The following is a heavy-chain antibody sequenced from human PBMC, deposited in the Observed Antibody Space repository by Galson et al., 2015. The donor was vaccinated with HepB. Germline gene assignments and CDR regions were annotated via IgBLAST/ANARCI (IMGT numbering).Heavy chain of an antibody. CDR1: GGSISSYY. V-gene: IGHV4-59*01. Sequence: ETLSLTCTVSGGSISSYYWSWIRQPPGKGLEWIGYIYYSGSTNYNPSLKSRVTISVDTSKNQFSLKLSSVTAADTAVYYCACMGVARTGAFDIWGQGTMVTVSS. J-gene: IGHJ3*02. CDR3: ACMGVARTGAFDI. D-gene: IGHD6-19*01. CDR2: IYYSGST.